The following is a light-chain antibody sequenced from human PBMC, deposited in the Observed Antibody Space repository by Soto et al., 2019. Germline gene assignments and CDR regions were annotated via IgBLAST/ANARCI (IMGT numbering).Light chain of an antibody. CDR1: SSDVGGYNY. Sequence: QSALTQPASVSGSPGQSITISCTGTSSDVGGYNYVSWYQQHPVKAPKLMIYDVTNRPSGVSDRFSGSKSGNTASLTISGPQAEDEADYYCSSYTSSSTPDVFGTGTQLTVL. J-gene: IGLJ1*01. CDR3: SSYTSSSTPDV. V-gene: IGLV2-14*01. CDR2: DVT.